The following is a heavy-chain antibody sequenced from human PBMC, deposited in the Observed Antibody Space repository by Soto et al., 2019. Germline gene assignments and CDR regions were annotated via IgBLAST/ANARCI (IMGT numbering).Heavy chain of an antibody. Sequence: QVQLVQSGAEMKEPGNSVRVSCEASGYTFISYYLHWVRQAPGQGLEWMGWINPKVGDTTYAQDFQGRVSMTTDMPISTDSMEMSRLTSDRTPIYYCATIMYYSSGPGRGNGLGFWGQGTMVTVFS. CDR3: ATIMYYSSGPGRGNGLGF. D-gene: IGHD2-15*01. J-gene: IGHJ4*02. CDR1: GYTFISYY. CDR2: INPKVGDT. V-gene: IGHV1-2*02.